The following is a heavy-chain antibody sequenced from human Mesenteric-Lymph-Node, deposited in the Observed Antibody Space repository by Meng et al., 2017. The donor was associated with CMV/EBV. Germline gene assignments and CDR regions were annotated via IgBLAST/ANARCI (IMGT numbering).Heavy chain of an antibody. CDR1: GFTFSSSS. V-gene: IGHV3-30*02. Sequence: GESLKISCAASGFTFSSSSMNWVRQAPGKGLEWVAFTRYDGSNRYYADSVKGRFTISRDNSKNTLYLQMNSLRAEDTAVYYCANEGPVAAGPFTAFEIWGQGTMVTVSS. D-gene: IGHD6-13*01. CDR2: TRYDGSNR. J-gene: IGHJ3*02. CDR3: ANEGPVAAGPFTAFEI.